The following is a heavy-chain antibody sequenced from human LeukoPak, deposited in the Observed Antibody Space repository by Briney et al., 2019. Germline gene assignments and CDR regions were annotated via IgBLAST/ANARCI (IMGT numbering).Heavy chain of an antibody. CDR1: GYTFTGYH. D-gene: IGHD3-3*01. CDR2: INPNSGGT. Sequence: ASVKVSCKASGYTFTGYHMHWVRQAPGQGLEWMGRINPNSGGTNYAQKLQGRVTMTRDTSISTAYMELSRLRSDDTAVYYCAVVFLEWLLPFDYWGQGTLVTVSS. CDR3: AVVFLEWLLPFDY. J-gene: IGHJ4*02. V-gene: IGHV1-2*06.